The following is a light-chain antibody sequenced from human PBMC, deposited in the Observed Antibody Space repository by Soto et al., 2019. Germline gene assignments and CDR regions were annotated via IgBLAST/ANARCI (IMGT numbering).Light chain of an antibody. CDR3: CSYAGSHVV. Sequence: QSVLTQPASVSGSPGQSITISCTGTSSDVGSYTHVSWYQQFPDKAPKLIIYEGGERPSGISNRFSGSKSDNTASLTISGLQAEDEADYYCCSYAGSHVVFGGGTKLTVL. CDR1: SSDVGSYTH. CDR2: EGG. V-gene: IGLV2-23*01. J-gene: IGLJ2*01.